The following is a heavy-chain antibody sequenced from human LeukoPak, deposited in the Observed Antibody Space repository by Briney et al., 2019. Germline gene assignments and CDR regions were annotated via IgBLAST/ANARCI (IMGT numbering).Heavy chain of an antibody. J-gene: IGHJ6*03. CDR2: INWNGGST. Sequence: PGGSLRLFCAASGFTFDDYGMSWVRQVPGKGLEWVSGINWNGGSTGNADSVKGRFTISRDNAKNSLYLQMNSLRAEDTAVYYCVRGGAAGTNYYYYYYMDVWGKGTTVTVSS. CDR3: VRGGAAGTNYYYYYYMDV. D-gene: IGHD2-15*01. V-gene: IGHV3-20*04. CDR1: GFTFDDYG.